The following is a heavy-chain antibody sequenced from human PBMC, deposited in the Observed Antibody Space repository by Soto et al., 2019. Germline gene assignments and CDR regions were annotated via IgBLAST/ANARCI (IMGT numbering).Heavy chain of an antibody. CDR1: GGSISSYY. CDR3: ARAADEYYNYSMDV. Sequence: QVQLQESGPGLVKPSETLSLTCTVSGGSISSYYWSWIRQPPGKGLEWIGYIYYSGSTNYNPSLKRRVTISVDTSKNQFSLKLSSVTAADTAVYYCARAADEYYNYSMDVWGKGTTVTVSS. V-gene: IGHV4-59*01. CDR2: IYYSGST. J-gene: IGHJ6*03. D-gene: IGHD2-2*01.